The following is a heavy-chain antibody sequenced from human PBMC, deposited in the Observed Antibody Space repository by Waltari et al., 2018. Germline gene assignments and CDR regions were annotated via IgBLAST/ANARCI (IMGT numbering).Heavy chain of an antibody. CDR2: MNPHSGKS. J-gene: IGHJ4*02. D-gene: IGHD7-27*01. CDR1: GYTFASYE. CDR3: VRGLTGDFDY. V-gene: IGHV1-8*03. Sequence: VQLVQSGAGVRKPGDSVKVSCKAYGYTFASYEINWVRQATGQGLEWVGWMNPHSGKSGSAQEFQGRVSFTSNTSISTAYMELSSLTSEDTAVYYCVRGLTGDFDYWGQGTLVTVSS.